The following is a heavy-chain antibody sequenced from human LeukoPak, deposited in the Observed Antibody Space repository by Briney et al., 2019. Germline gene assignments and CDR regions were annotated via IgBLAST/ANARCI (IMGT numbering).Heavy chain of an antibody. CDR3: ARTHSSNWEFRYFDL. D-gene: IGHD6-13*01. V-gene: IGHV5-51*01. CDR1: GYSFDSYW. Sequence: GESLKISCKGSGYSFDSYWIGWVRQMPGKGLEWMGIIYPDDSDTRYSPSFQGQVTISADKSLNTAYLRWSSLKASDTAMYYCARTHSSNWEFRYFDLWGRGTLVTASS. CDR2: IYPDDSDT. J-gene: IGHJ2*01.